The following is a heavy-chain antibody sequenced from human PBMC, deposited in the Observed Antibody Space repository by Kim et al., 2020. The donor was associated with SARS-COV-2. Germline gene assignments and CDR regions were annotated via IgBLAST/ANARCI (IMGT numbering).Heavy chain of an antibody. J-gene: IGHJ3*02. D-gene: IGHD1-1*01. CDR3: AKALSLTGTSYDAFDI. CDR2: ISGSGGST. CDR1: GFTFSSYA. V-gene: IGHV3-23*01. Sequence: GGSLRLSCAASGFTFSSYAMSWVRQAPGKGLEWVSAISGSGGSTYYADSVKGRFTISRDNSKNTLYLQMNSLRAEDTAVYYCAKALSLTGTSYDAFDIWGQGTMVTVSS.